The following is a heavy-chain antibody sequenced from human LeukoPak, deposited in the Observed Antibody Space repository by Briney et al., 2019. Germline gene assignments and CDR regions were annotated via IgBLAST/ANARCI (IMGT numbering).Heavy chain of an antibody. Sequence: GGSLRLSCAASGFTFSSYWMHWVRQAPGKGLVWVSRINSDGSSTSYADSVKRRFTISRDNAKNSLYLQMDSLRAEDTALYYCVKEEWNDGGFDYWGQGTLVTVSS. CDR3: VKEEWNDGGFDY. CDR1: GFTFSSYW. CDR2: INSDGSST. J-gene: IGHJ4*02. D-gene: IGHD1-1*01. V-gene: IGHV3-74*01.